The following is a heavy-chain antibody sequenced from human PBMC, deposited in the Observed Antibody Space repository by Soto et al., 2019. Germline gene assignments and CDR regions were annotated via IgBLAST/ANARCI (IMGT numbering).Heavy chain of an antibody. J-gene: IGHJ6*02. CDR3: ARDYYYDSSGHQGAYYYGMDV. V-gene: IGHV4-59*01. CDR2: IYYSGYTKT. CDR1: GGSISSYY. Sequence: SETLSLTCTVSGGSISSYYLSWSRQSPGKGLEWIVHIYYSGYTKTNYNPSLKSRFTISLDTSKSQFSLKLSSVTAADTAVYYCARDYYYDSSGHQGAYYYGMDVWGQGTTVTVSS. D-gene: IGHD3-22*01.